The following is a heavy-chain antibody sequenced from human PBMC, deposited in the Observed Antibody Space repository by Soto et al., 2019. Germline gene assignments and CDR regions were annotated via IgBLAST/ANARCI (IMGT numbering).Heavy chain of an antibody. Sequence: SETLSLTCTVSGGSIISGGYYWSWIRQPPGKGLEWIGYMYNSGSTYYNPSLKSRVSISVDTSKNQFSLRLSSVTAADTAVYFCARVVSSGYYDFDYWGQGTLVTAPQ. D-gene: IGHD3-22*01. J-gene: IGHJ4*02. CDR3: ARVVSSGYYDFDY. V-gene: IGHV4-30-4*01. CDR1: GGSIISGGYY. CDR2: MYNSGST.